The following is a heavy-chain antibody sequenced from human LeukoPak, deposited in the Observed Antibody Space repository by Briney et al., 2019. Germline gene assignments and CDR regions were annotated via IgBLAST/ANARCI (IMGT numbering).Heavy chain of an antibody. V-gene: IGHV1-18*01. CDR3: ARRFNYYDSSGYYQGFYFDY. CDR1: GYTCTSYG. J-gene: IGHJ4*02. Sequence: ASVKVSCKASGYTCTSYGINWVRQAPGQGLEWMGWISAYAQKFQGRVTMTIDTSTGTAYMELRSLRSDDTAVYYCARRFNYYDSSGYYQGFYFDYWGLGTLVTVSS. CDR2: ISAY. D-gene: IGHD3-22*01.